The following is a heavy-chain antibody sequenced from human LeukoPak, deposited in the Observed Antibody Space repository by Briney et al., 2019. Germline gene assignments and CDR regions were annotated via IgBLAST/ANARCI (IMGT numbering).Heavy chain of an antibody. CDR2: INHSGST. D-gene: IGHD3-10*01. Sequence: WETLSLTCAVYGGSFSGYYWSWIRQPPGKGLEWIGDINHSGSTNYNPSLKSRVTISVDTSKNQFSLKLSSVTAANTAVYYCARDQDTYYYGSGSHDYWGQGTLVTVSS. J-gene: IGHJ4*02. CDR1: GGSFSGYY. V-gene: IGHV4-34*01. CDR3: ARDQDTYYYGSGSHDY.